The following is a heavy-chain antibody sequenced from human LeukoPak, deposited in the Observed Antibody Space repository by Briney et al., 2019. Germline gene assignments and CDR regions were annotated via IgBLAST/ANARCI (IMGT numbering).Heavy chain of an antibody. CDR1: GGSISSYY. Sequence: PSETLSLTCTVSGGSISSYYWSWIRQPPGKGLEWIGYIYYSGSTNYNPSLKSRVTISVDTSKNQFSLKLSSVTAADTAVYYCASLECGGDCYSEEYWGQGTLVTVSS. J-gene: IGHJ4*02. CDR2: IYYSGST. V-gene: IGHV4-59*12. CDR3: ASLECGGDCYSEEY. D-gene: IGHD2-21*01.